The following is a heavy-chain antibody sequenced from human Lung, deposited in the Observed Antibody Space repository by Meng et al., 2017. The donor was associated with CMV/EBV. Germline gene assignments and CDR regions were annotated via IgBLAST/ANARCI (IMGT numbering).Heavy chain of an antibody. CDR2: IYHTGNT. CDR3: ARDRRQWPTLGFDP. V-gene: IGHV4-4*02. Sequence: SGGSISSNNWLSWVRQPPGKGLEWIGEIYHTGNTYYSPSLKSRVTISVDKSKNNFSLNLSSVTAADTAVYYCARDRRQWPTLGFDPWGQGILVTVSS. CDR1: GGSISSNNW. J-gene: IGHJ5*02. D-gene: IGHD6-19*01.